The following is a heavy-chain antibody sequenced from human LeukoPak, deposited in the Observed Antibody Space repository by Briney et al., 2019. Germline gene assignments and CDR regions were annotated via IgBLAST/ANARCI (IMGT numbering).Heavy chain of an antibody. J-gene: IGHJ4*02. Sequence: GGSLRLSCAASGFTFSSYAMSWVRQAPGKGLEWVSAISGSGGSTYYADSVKGRFTISRDNSKNTLYLQMNSLRAEDTAVYYCAKGTYGRLESGYFDYWGQGTLVTVYS. CDR1: GFTFSSYA. CDR3: AKGTYGRLESGYFDY. CDR2: ISGSGGST. V-gene: IGHV3-23*01. D-gene: IGHD1-1*01.